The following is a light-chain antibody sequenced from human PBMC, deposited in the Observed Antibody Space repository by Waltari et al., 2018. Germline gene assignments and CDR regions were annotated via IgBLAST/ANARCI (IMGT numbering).Light chain of an antibody. CDR1: QGLDNW. V-gene: IGKV1D-12*01. CDR2: YIS. J-gene: IGKJ4*01. Sequence: DIQMTQSPSSVSASVGDRVTITCRASQGLDNWVSWYQQKPGEAPRLLIYYISNLETGVPSRFSGSGSGTDFTLTINSLQPEDYATYYCQQASRFPRTFGGGTKVDVK. CDR3: QQASRFPRT.